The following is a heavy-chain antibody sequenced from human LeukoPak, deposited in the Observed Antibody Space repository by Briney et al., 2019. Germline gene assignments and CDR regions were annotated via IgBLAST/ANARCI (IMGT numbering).Heavy chain of an antibody. Sequence: SETLSLTCTVSGGSISSGSYYWSWIRQPAGKGLEWIGRIYTSGSTNYNPSLKSRVTISVDTSKNQFSLKLSSVTAADTAVYYCASDPYWGQGTLVTVSS. V-gene: IGHV4-61*02. CDR1: GGSISSGSYY. CDR3: ASDPY. CDR2: IYTSGST. J-gene: IGHJ4*02.